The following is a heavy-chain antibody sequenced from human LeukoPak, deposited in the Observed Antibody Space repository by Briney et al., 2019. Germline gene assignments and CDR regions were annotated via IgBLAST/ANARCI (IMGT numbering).Heavy chain of an antibody. D-gene: IGHD3-16*01. V-gene: IGHV3-11*01. CDR2: ISVSGGSV. CDR1: GFTFTDYY. CDR3: ARDRQFRLHDP. Sequence: KTGGSLRLSCTASGFTFTDYYMTWIRQAPRKGLEWLSYISVSGGSVSYVDSVKGRFTISRDNAKNSVYLQIDSLRVEDTAIYYCARDRQFRLHDPWGQGILVTVSS. J-gene: IGHJ5*02.